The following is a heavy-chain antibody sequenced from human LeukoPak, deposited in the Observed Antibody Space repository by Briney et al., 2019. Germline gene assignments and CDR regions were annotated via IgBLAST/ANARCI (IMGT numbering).Heavy chain of an antibody. Sequence: PSETLSLTCTVSGGSITSRSYYWGWIRQPPGKGLEWIGDINYSGSTYYNASLRSRVAMSVDTSRSQFSLKLTSVTAADTAVYYCARRYSPGSNYFDYWGQGTLATVSP. CDR2: INYSGST. CDR1: GGSITSRSYY. J-gene: IGHJ4*02. V-gene: IGHV4-39*01. CDR3: ARRYSPGSNYFDY. D-gene: IGHD2-15*01.